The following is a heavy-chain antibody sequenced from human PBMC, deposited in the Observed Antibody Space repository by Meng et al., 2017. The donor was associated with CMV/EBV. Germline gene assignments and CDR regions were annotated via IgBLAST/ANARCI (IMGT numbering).Heavy chain of an antibody. J-gene: IGHJ4*02. CDR1: GFTFDDYA. CDR3: ASAGQQLDY. Sequence: LSLTCAASGFTFDDYAMHWVRQAPGKGLEWVSGISWNSGSIGYADSVKGRFTISRGNAKNSLYLQMNSLRAEDTALYYCASAGQQLDYWGQGTLVTVSS. CDR2: ISWNSGSI. D-gene: IGHD6-13*01. V-gene: IGHV3-9*01.